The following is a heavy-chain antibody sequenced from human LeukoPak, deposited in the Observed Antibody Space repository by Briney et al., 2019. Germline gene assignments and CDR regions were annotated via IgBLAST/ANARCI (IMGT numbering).Heavy chain of an antibody. Sequence: ALVKVSCKASGYTFTSYYMHWVRQAPGQGLEWMGIINPSGGSTSYAQKFQGRVTMTRDTSTSTVYMELSSLRSEDTAVYYCARDTAMVMGVDYWGQGTLVTVSS. CDR2: INPSGGST. V-gene: IGHV1-46*01. CDR1: GYTFTSYY. J-gene: IGHJ4*02. D-gene: IGHD5-18*01. CDR3: ARDTAMVMGVDY.